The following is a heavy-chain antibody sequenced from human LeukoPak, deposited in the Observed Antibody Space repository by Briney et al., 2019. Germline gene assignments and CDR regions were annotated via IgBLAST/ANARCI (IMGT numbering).Heavy chain of an antibody. CDR2: IYHSGST. CDR1: GGSITTGDYS. J-gene: IGHJ4*02. V-gene: IGHV4-30-2*01. D-gene: IGHD4-17*01. Sequence: SETLSLTCAVSGGSITTGDYSWNWIRQPPGKGLEWIGYIYHSGSTYYNPSLKSRVTISVDRSKNQFSLKLSSVTATDTAVYYRARKDYGVDSWGQGTLVTVSS. CDR3: ARKDYGVDS.